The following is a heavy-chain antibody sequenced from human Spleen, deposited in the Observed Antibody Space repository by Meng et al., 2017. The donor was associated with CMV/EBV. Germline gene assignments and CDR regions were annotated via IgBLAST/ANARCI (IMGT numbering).Heavy chain of an antibody. Sequence: QVQLQDSGPVLVQPSETLSLTCIVYGGSISSDYWSWIRQPPGKGLEWIGYIYYSGSTDYNPSLKSRVTISVDTSKNQFSLKLTSVTAADTAVYYCARELYYYHSSGYYYYFDYWGQGTLVTVSS. CDR2: IYYSGST. J-gene: IGHJ4*02. CDR3: ARELYYYHSSGYYYYFDY. CDR1: GGSISSDY. V-gene: IGHV4-59*01. D-gene: IGHD3-22*01.